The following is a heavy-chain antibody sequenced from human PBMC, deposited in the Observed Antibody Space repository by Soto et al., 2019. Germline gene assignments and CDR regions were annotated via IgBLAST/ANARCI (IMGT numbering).Heavy chain of an antibody. D-gene: IGHD3-3*01. J-gene: IGHJ4*02. CDR2: IYWDDDK. V-gene: IGHV2-5*02. CDR1: GFSLTTSRVG. CDR3: AHRILRTVFGLVTTTAIYFDF. Sequence: QVTLNASGPTVVKPAETLTLTCTFSGFSLTTSRVGVGWIRQSPGKALEWLALIYWDDDKRYSASLKSSLTIPKHTSKNLVVLTMASVDPADTATYYCAHRILRTVFGLVTTTAIYFDFWGQGAPVVVSS.